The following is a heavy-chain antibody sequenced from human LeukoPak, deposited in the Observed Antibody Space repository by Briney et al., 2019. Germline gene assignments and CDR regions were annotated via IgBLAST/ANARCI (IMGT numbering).Heavy chain of an antibody. CDR1: GYTFTVYY. Sequence: DSVKVSCKASGYTFTVYYIHWVRQAPGQGLEWMGWIVPNNGDTHYAQKFQGRVTMTRDTSISTAYMELSRLTSDDTAVYFCARDEGRGGDLGYWGQGTLASVSS. CDR3: ARDEGRGGDLGY. D-gene: IGHD3-10*01. CDR2: IVPNNGDT. J-gene: IGHJ4*02. V-gene: IGHV1-2*02.